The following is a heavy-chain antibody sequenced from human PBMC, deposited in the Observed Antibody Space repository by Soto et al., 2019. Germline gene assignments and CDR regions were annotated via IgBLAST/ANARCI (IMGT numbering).Heavy chain of an antibody. Sequence: PGGSLRLSCAASGFTFANSWMHWIRQAPGKGPEWVSRVTGDGHTIQYADSVKGRFTVSRDNAKNTLYLQMNSLSAEDTAVYYCATAEVDYWGPGTLVTV. CDR1: GFTFANSW. CDR2: VTGDGHTI. J-gene: IGHJ4*02. V-gene: IGHV3-74*01. CDR3: ATAEVDY.